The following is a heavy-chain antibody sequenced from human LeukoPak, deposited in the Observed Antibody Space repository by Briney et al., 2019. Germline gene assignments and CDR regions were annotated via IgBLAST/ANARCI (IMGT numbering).Heavy chain of an antibody. Sequence: ASVKVSCKASGGTFSSYAISWVRQAPGQGLEWMGRIIPILGIANYAQKFQGRVTITADKSTSTAYMELSSLRSEDTAVYYCAKDNGVAVAGAYWGQGTLVTVSS. V-gene: IGHV1-69*04. CDR2: IIPILGIA. CDR1: GGTFSSYA. D-gene: IGHD6-19*01. CDR3: AKDNGVAVAGAY. J-gene: IGHJ4*02.